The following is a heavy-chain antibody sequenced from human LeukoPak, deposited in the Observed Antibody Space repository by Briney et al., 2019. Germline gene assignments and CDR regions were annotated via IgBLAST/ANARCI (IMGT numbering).Heavy chain of an antibody. V-gene: IGHV4-39*07. Sequence: SETLSLTCTVSGGSISSSSYYWGWIRQPPGKGLEWIGSIYYSGSTYYNPSLKSRVTISVDTSKNQFSLKLSSVTAADTAVYYCARLSMVRGAPPRYYYYYMDVWGKGTTVTISS. D-gene: IGHD3-10*01. J-gene: IGHJ6*03. CDR3: ARLSMVRGAPPRYYYYYMDV. CDR2: IYYSGST. CDR1: GGSISSSSYY.